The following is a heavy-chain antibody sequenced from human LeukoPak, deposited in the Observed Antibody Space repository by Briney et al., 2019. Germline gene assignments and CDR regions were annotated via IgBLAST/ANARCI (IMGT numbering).Heavy chain of an antibody. CDR1: GYTFTSYY. J-gene: IGHJ6*03. Sequence: GASVKVSCKASGYTFTSYYMHWVRQAPGQGLEWMGIINPSGGSTSYAQKFQGRVTMTRDTSTSTVYMELSSLRSEDTAVYYCARMVRGVIDYYYYYYMDVWGEGTTVTISS. V-gene: IGHV1-46*01. D-gene: IGHD3-10*01. CDR3: ARMVRGVIDYYYYYYMDV. CDR2: INPSGGST.